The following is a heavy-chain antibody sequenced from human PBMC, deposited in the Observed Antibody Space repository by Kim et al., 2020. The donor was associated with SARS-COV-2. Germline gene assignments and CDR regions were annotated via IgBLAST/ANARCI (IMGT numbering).Heavy chain of an antibody. V-gene: IGHV3-15*01. CDR2: IKSKTDGGTT. CDR3: TTTLVVAATCHFDY. D-gene: IGHD2-15*01. J-gene: IGHJ4*02. CDR1: GFTFSNAW. Sequence: GGSLRLSCAASGFTFSNAWMSWVRQAPGKGLEWVGRIKSKTDGGTTDYAAPVKGRFTISRDDSKNTLYLQMNSLKTEDTAVYYCTTTLVVAATCHFDYWGQGTLVTVSS.